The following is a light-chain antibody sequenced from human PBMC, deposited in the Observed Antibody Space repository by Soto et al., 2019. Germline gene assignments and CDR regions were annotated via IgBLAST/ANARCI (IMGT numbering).Light chain of an antibody. CDR2: DNN. CDR1: SSNIGAGYA. Sequence: QSVLTQPPSVSGAPGQRITISCTGSSSNIGAGYAVHWYQHLPETAPKLLIFDNNNRPSGVPDRFSGSKSGTSASLAITGLLAEDDADYYCQSFDSSLSVVVFGGGTKLTVL. CDR3: QSFDSSLSVVV. V-gene: IGLV1-40*01. J-gene: IGLJ2*01.